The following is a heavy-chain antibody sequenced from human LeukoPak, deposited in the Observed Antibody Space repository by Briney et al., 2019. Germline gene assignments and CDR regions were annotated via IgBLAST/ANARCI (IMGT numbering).Heavy chain of an antibody. CDR2: IYPGESIYASEDT. CDR3: ARDPTTVTTIFDS. Sequence: SETLSLTCSVSGVSISAYYWSWIRQPAGKGLEWIGRIYPGESIYASEDTNYNPSLKSRVSMSGDTSKNQVSLKLRSVTAADTAVYYCARDPTTVTTIFDSWGQGTLVSVSS. V-gene: IGHV4-4*07. J-gene: IGHJ4*02. D-gene: IGHD4-17*01. CDR1: GVSISAYY.